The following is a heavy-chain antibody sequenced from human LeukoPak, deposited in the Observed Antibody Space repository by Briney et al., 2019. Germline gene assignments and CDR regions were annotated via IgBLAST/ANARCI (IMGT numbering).Heavy chain of an antibody. J-gene: IGHJ3*02. CDR2: IYSGGN. CDR1: GFTVSSNY. Sequence: AGGSLRLSCAASGFTVSSNYMSWVRQAPGTGLEWVSIIYSGGNYYADSVKGRFTASRDNAKNMVYLQMNSLRAEDTAVYYCARGVPRPLRYFDWLLIGAFDIWGQGTMVTVSS. V-gene: IGHV3-66*01. CDR3: ARGVPRPLRYFDWLLIGAFDI. D-gene: IGHD3-9*01.